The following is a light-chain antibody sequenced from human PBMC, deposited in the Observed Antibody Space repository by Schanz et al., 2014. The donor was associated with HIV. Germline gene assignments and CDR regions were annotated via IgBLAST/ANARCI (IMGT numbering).Light chain of an antibody. CDR3: GSCSPTNPCT. CDR1: TSDIGNHDF. J-gene: IGLJ3*02. Sequence: QSALTQPPSASGSPGQSVTISCTGTTSDIGNHDFVSWYQQHPGKAPKLMIYEVSKRPSGVPDRFSGSKSGNTASLTVSGLQAGDEADYYCGSCSPTNPCTFGGGTKLTVL. V-gene: IGLV2-8*01. CDR2: EVS.